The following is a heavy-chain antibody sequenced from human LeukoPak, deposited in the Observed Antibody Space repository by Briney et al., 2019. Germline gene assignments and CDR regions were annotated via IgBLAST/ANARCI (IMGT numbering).Heavy chain of an antibody. Sequence: GGSLRLSCAASGFTFSSYGMHWVRQAPGKGLEWVAVIWYDRSNKYYADSVKGRFTISRDNSKNTLYLQMNSLRAEDTAVYYCARESLGEPGGHNDYWGQGTLVTVSS. J-gene: IGHJ4*02. D-gene: IGHD3-16*01. CDR1: GFTFSSYG. V-gene: IGHV3-33*01. CDR2: IWYDRSNK. CDR3: ARESLGEPGGHNDY.